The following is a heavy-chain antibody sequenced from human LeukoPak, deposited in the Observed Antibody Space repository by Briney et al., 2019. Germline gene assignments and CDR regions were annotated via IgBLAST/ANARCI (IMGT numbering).Heavy chain of an antibody. CDR3: ARERGIPDYFDY. CDR1: GFTFSSYS. Sequence: PGGSLRLSCAASGFTFSSYSMNWVRQAPGKGLEWVSSISSSSSYIYYADSVKGRFTISRDNAKDSLYLQMNSLRAEDTAVYYCARERGIPDYFDYWGQGTLVTVSS. J-gene: IGHJ4*02. D-gene: IGHD2-21*01. CDR2: ISSSSSYI. V-gene: IGHV3-21*01.